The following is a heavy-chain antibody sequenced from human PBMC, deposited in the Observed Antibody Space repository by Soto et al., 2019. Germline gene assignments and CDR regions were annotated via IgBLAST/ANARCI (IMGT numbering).Heavy chain of an antibody. D-gene: IGHD3-10*01. CDR2: ISAYNGNT. V-gene: IGHV1-18*04. CDR3: ARDTHYGSGSYYKTQTYYCYGMDV. CDR1: GYTFTSYG. J-gene: IGHJ6*02. Sequence: ASVKVSCKAAGYTFTSYGISWVRQAPGQGLEWMGWISAYNGNTNYAQKHQGRVTMTTDTSTSTAYMELRSLRSDDTAVYYCARDTHYGSGSYYKTQTYYCYGMDVWGQGTRVTVSS.